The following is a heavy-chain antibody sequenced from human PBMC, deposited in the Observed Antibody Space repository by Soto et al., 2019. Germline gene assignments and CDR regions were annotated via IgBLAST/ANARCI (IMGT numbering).Heavy chain of an antibody. Sequence: EVQLLESGGGLVQPGGSLRLSCAASGFTFSSYAMSWVRQAPGKGLEWVSAISGSGGSTYYADSVKRRVTISIDNSKNTLYLQMNSLRAEDTAVSYCAKVVANLFDYWGQGTLVTVSS. D-gene: IGHD5-12*01. V-gene: IGHV3-23*01. J-gene: IGHJ4*02. CDR1: GFTFSSYA. CDR2: ISGSGGST. CDR3: AKVVANLFDY.